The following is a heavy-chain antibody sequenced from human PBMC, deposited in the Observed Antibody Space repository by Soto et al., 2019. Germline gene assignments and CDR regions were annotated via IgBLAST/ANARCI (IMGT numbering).Heavy chain of an antibody. CDR1: GYTFTTYA. CDR2: INPGSGNT. CDR3: ARVGCGQWLV. J-gene: IGHJ4*02. D-gene: IGHD6-19*01. Sequence: ASVKGSCKASGYTFTTYAVHLVRQAPGQRLEWMGWINPGSGNTKYSQKFQGRVTITSDTSASTAYMELSSLRSEDTAVYYCARVGCGQWLVWGQGTLVTVSS. V-gene: IGHV1-3*01.